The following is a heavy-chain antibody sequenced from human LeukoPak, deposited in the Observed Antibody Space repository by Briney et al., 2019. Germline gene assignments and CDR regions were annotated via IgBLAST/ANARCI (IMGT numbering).Heavy chain of an antibody. CDR2: ISGSGGST. CDR3: AKDRYPGIAVAGNFDY. V-gene: IGHV3-23*01. CDR1: GFSFSSFA. Sequence: PGGSLRLSCVGSGFSFSSFAMSWVRQAPGKGLEWVSAISGSGGSTYYADSVKGRFTISRDNSKNTLYLQMNSLRAEDTAVYYCAKDRYPGIAVAGNFDYWGQGTLVTVSS. D-gene: IGHD6-19*01. J-gene: IGHJ4*02.